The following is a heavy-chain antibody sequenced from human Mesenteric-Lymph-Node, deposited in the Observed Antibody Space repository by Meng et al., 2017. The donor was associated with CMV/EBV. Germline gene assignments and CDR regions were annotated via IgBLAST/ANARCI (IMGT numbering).Heavy chain of an antibody. CDR2: IYDTGRT. Sequence: SETLSLTCTVSGGSISRSGYYWGWIRQPPGKGLEWIGSIYDTGRTFYNPSLKSRVTISVDTSKTQFPLKLTSVTAADTAVYYCVREYSARTAAAYWGQGTQVTVSS. D-gene: IGHD6-13*01. J-gene: IGHJ4*02. CDR3: VREYSARTAAAY. CDR1: GGSISRSGYY. V-gene: IGHV4-39*06.